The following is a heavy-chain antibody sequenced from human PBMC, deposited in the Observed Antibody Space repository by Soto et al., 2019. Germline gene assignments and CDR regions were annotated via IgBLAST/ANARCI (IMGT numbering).Heavy chain of an antibody. CDR1: GYSFTSDW. J-gene: IGHJ5*02. CDR2: IDPSDSYT. V-gene: IGHV5-10-1*01. Sequence: GEALKSSCKGSGYSFTSDWISWVRQMPGKGLEWMGRIDPSDSYTNYSPSFQGHVTISADKSISTAYLQWSSLKASDTAMYYCAAGRGYCSGGSCYHNWFDPWGQGTLVTVSS. D-gene: IGHD2-15*01. CDR3: AAGRGYCSGGSCYHNWFDP.